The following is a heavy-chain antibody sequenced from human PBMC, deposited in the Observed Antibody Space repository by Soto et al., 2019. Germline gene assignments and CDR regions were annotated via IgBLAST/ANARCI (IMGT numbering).Heavy chain of an antibody. CDR1: GGSISSGGYY. D-gene: IGHD6-6*01. J-gene: IGHJ4*02. CDR2: IYYSGST. Sequence: PSETLSLTCTVSGGSISSGGYYWSWIRQHPGKGLEWIGYIYYSGSTYYNPSLKSRVTISVDTSKNQFSLKLSSVTAADTAVYYCASGSVGQQIVLFDYWGQGTLVTVSS. V-gene: IGHV4-31*03. CDR3: ASGSVGQQIVLFDY.